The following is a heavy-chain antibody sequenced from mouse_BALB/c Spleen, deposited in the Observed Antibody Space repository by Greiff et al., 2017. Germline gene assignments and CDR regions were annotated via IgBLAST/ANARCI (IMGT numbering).Heavy chain of an antibody. Sequence: QVQLQQPGAELVRPGASVKLSCKASGYTFTSYWINWVKQRPGQGLEWIGNIYPSDSYTNYNQKFKDKATLTVDKSSSTAYMQLSSPTSEDSAVYYCTRYGYPYAMDYWGQGTSVTVSS. J-gene: IGHJ4*01. D-gene: IGHD2-2*01. CDR1: GYTFTSYW. V-gene: IGHV1-69*02. CDR3: TRYGYPYAMDY. CDR2: IYPSDSYT.